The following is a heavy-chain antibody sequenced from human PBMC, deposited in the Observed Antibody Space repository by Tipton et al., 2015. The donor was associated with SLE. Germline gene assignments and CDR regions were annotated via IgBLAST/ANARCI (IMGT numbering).Heavy chain of an antibody. J-gene: IGHJ6*03. Sequence: TLSLTCTVSGGSISSYFWSWIRQPPGKGLEWLGYLHYSGSTNYNPSLKRRVTMSVDMSKNQFSLNLTSMTAADTAVYYCARGGLGVTYHTYMDFWAKGTTFADSS. V-gene: IGHV4-59*01. CDR1: GGSISSYF. CDR3: ARGGLGVTYHTYMDF. D-gene: IGHD2-21*02. CDR2: LHYSGST.